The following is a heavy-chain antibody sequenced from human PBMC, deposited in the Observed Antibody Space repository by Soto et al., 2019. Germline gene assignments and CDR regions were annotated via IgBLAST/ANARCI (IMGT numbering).Heavy chain of an antibody. J-gene: IGHJ5*02. D-gene: IGHD6-13*01. CDR3: ARERPDGSRLDP. Sequence: SVKVSCKASGYTFTNYGIIWVRQAPGQGLEWMGRIIPILNSVNYAQKFQGRVTITADKTTSTAYMELSSLRSEDTAVYYCARERPDGSRLDPWGQGTLVTVSS. CDR2: IIPILNSV. V-gene: IGHV1-69*04. CDR1: GYTFTNYG.